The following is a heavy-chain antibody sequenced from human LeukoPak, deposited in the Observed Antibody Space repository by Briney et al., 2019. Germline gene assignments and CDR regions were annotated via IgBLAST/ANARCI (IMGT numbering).Heavy chain of an antibody. V-gene: IGHV1-2*02. D-gene: IGHD3-22*01. CDR3: ARVSSYYDSSGHFDY. CDR2: INPNSGGT. CDR1: GYTFTDYY. Sequence: ASVKVSCKASGYTFTDYYMHWVRQAPGQGLEWMGWINPNSGGTNYAQKFQGRVTMTRDTSISTAYMELSRLRSDDTAVYYCARVSSYYDSSGHFDYWGQGTLVTVSS. J-gene: IGHJ4*02.